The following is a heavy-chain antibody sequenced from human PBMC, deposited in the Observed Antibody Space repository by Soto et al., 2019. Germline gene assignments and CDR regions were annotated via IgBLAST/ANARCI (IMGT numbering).Heavy chain of an antibody. CDR3: ARGYCTRSSCYIGGFYYYGMDV. V-gene: IGHV3-21*01. Sequence: EVQLVESGGGLGKPGESLRLSCAASGFTLSSHTMNWVRQAPGKGLEWVSSISSDSSYKYYTDSVKGRFTVSRDNAKNSLYLQMDSLRAEDTAVYYCARGYCTRSSCYIGGFYYYGMDVWGQGATVTVSS. D-gene: IGHD2-2*01. CDR2: ISSDSSYK. J-gene: IGHJ6*02. CDR1: GFTLSSHT.